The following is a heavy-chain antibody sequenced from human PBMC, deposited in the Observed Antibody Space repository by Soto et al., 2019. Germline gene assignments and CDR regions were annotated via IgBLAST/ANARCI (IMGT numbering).Heavy chain of an antibody. D-gene: IGHD3-3*01. CDR3: ARQSRNTIFGVVIPPLDAVDI. Sequence: SETLSLTCTVSGGSISSSSYYWGWIRQPPGKGLEWIGSIYYSGSTYYNPSLKSRVTISVDTSKNQFSLKLSSVTAADTAVYYCARQSRNTIFGVVIPPLDAVDIWGQVTMVTVTS. J-gene: IGHJ3*02. CDR1: GGSISSSSYY. CDR2: IYYSGST. V-gene: IGHV4-39*01.